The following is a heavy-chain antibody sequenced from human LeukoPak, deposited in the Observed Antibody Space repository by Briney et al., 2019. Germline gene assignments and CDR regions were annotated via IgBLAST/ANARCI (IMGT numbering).Heavy chain of an antibody. D-gene: IGHD2-2*02. V-gene: IGHV3-74*01. J-gene: IGHJ4*02. Sequence: PGGSLRLSCAASGFTFSSYWMHWVRQAPGKGLVWVSRINSDGSSTSYADSVKGRFTISRDNAKNTLYLQMNSLRAEDTAVYYCARGRTKIVVVPAAIPANFDYWGQGTLVTVSS. CDR2: INSDGSST. CDR3: ARGRTKIVVVPAAIPANFDY. CDR1: GFTFSSYW.